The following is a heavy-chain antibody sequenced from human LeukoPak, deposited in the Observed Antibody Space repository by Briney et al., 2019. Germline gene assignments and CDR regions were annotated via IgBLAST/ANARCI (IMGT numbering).Heavy chain of an antibody. Sequence: QSGGSLRLSCAASGFTFSSYWMHWVRQGPGKGLVWVSRINSDGSTTSYADSVKGRFTISRDNSKNTLSLQMNSLRAEDTAVYHCAKSNYFESGGYYFFDYWGQGTLVTVSS. D-gene: IGHD3-22*01. CDR1: GFTFSSYW. CDR3: AKSNYFESGGYYFFDY. CDR2: INSDGSTT. V-gene: IGHV3-74*01. J-gene: IGHJ4*02.